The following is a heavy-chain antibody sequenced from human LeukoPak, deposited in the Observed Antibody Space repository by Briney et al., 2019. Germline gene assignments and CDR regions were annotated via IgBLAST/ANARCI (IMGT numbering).Heavy chain of an antibody. D-gene: IGHD3-3*01. J-gene: IGHJ4*02. CDR1: GGSISSSSYY. CDR2: IYYSGST. V-gene: IGHV4-39*07. CDR3: AGSVRFLEWLLHDY. Sequence: SETLSLTCTVSGGSISSSSYYWGWIRQPPGKGLEWIGSIYYSGSTYYNPSLKSRVTISVDTSKNQFSLKLSSVTAADTAVYYCAGSVRFLEWLLHDYWGQGTLVTVSS.